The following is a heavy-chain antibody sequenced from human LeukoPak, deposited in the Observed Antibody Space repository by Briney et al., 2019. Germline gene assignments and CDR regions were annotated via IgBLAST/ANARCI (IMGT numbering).Heavy chain of an antibody. CDR3: AKGLRQQLVTLDY. V-gene: IGHV3-43*01. D-gene: IGHD6-13*01. J-gene: IGHJ4*02. CDR1: GFTFDDYT. Sequence: GGSLRLSCAASGFTFDDYTMHWVRQAPGKGLEWVYLISWDGGSTYYADSVKGRFTISRDNSKNSLYLQMNSLRTEDTALYYCAKGLRQQLVTLDYWGQGTLVTVSS. CDR2: ISWDGGST.